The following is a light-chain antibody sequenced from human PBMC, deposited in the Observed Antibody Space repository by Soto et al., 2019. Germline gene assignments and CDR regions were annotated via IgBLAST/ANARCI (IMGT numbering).Light chain of an antibody. Sequence: EIVLTQSPGTLSLSPVERATISCTATQSVSSSYLAWYQQKPGPAPRRLMYGASSRATGIPDRFSGSGSGTECTLTITSLQSEDFAVYYCQEDNNWRPITVGGGTKV. CDR3: QEDNNWRPIT. J-gene: IGKJ4*01. V-gene: IGKV3-20*01. CDR2: GAS. CDR1: QSVSSSY.